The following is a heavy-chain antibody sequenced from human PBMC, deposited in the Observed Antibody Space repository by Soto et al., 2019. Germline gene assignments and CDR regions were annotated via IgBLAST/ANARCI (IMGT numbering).Heavy chain of an antibody. CDR1: GFTFSTYP. Sequence: EEQLLESGGGLVQPGGSLRLSCAASGFTFSTYPMTWVRQAPGKGLEWVSSIHGSGETTYYADSVKGRFTISRDNSKNTLYLEMDSLRANDTAVYFCARRTSGSYYAAFDVWGQGTVGTVSS. CDR2: IHGSGETT. D-gene: IGHD1-26*01. V-gene: IGHV3-23*01. CDR3: ARRTSGSYYAAFDV. J-gene: IGHJ3*01.